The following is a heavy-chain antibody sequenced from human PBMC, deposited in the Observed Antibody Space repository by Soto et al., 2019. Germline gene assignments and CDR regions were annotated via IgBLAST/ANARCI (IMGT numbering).Heavy chain of an antibody. Sequence: ASVKVSCKASGYTFTSYGISWVRQAPGQGLEWMGWISAYNGNTNYAQKLQGRVTMTTDTSTSTAYMELRSPRSDDTAVYYCARDSPVAALSYYGMDVWGQGTTVTVSS. V-gene: IGHV1-18*01. CDR1: GYTFTSYG. CDR3: ARDSPVAALSYYGMDV. D-gene: IGHD6-6*01. CDR2: ISAYNGNT. J-gene: IGHJ6*02.